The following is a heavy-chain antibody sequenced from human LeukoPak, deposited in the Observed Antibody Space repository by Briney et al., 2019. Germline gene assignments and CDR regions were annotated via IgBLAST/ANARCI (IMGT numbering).Heavy chain of an antibody. CDR3: VKMYDGY. Sequence: PGGSLRLSCSASGFIFSNYDMHWVRQAPGKGLEYVSAINNNGGRTYYADSVKGRFTVSRDNPKNTLYLQMSSLRAEDTAVYYCVKMYDGYWGQGTLVTASS. D-gene: IGHD3-3*01. CDR1: GFIFSNYD. J-gene: IGHJ4*02. CDR2: INNNGGRT. V-gene: IGHV3-64D*06.